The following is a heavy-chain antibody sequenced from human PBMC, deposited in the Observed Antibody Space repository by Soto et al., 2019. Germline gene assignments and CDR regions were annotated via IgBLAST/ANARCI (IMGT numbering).Heavy chain of an antibody. V-gene: IGHV1-46*01. Sequence: QVQLMQSGAEVKKPGASVKVSCKASGDTFTDYYIHWVRQAPGQGLEWMGTVNPSGGHTTYAQHFLGSATXTXXXAXGTPYMALTSLTSDDTAIYYCARGGHVVVVTAALDYWGQGTLVTVSS. D-gene: IGHD2-21*02. CDR3: ARGGHVVVVTAALDY. J-gene: IGHJ4*02. CDR2: VNPSGGHT. CDR1: GDTFTDYY.